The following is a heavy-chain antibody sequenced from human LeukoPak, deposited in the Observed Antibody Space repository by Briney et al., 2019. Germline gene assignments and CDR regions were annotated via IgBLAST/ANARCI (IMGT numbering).Heavy chain of an antibody. CDR3: ARDDLNYFDY. CDR2: INQDGREG. Sequence: GESLTLSCAASGFPFSIYWMSWIRQAPGKGLEWVATINQDGREGYYVDSMKGRFSISKDNARNSLYLHMHSLRAEDTAVYYCARDDLNYFDYWGQGTLVTVSS. J-gene: IGHJ4*02. V-gene: IGHV3-7*03. CDR1: GFPFSIYW.